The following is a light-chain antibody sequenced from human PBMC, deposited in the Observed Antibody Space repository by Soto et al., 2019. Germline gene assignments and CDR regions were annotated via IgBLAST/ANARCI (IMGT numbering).Light chain of an antibody. CDR3: QQYGTSPWT. CDR1: QSVNSDY. V-gene: IGKV3-20*01. Sequence: EIVLTQSPCTLSLFQGERATLSCRATQSVNSDYLAWYQQKPGQAPRLLIYIASRRATGIPDRFSGSGSGTDFTLTINRLEPEDFAVYYCQQYGTSPWTFGQGTKVEIK. CDR2: IAS. J-gene: IGKJ1*01.